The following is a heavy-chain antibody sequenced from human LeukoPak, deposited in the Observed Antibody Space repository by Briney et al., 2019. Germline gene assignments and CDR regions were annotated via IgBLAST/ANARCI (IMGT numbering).Heavy chain of an antibody. CDR1: GFTVSSNY. D-gene: IGHD4-17*01. Sequence: PGGSLRLSCAASGFTVSSNYMSWVRQAPGKGLEWVSVIYSGRSTYYADSVKGRFTISRDNSKNTLYLQMSSLRAEDTAVYYCVRGDYGDYTLFDYWGQGTLVTVSS. J-gene: IGHJ4*02. CDR2: IYSGRST. CDR3: VRGDYGDYTLFDY. V-gene: IGHV3-53*01.